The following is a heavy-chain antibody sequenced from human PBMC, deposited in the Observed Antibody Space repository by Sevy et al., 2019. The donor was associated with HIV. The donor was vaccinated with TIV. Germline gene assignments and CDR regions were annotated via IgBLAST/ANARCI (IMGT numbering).Heavy chain of an antibody. J-gene: IGHJ4*02. V-gene: IGHV4-39*01. D-gene: IGHD2-21*02. CDR1: GGSISSSSYY. Sequence: SETLSLTCTVSGGSISSSSYYWGWIRQPPGKGLEWIGSIYYSGSTYYNPSLKSRVTISVDTSKNQFSLKLSSVTAADTAVYYCARLFGDHIVVVTAMGYFDYWGQGTLVTVSS. CDR3: ARLFGDHIVVVTAMGYFDY. CDR2: IYYSGST.